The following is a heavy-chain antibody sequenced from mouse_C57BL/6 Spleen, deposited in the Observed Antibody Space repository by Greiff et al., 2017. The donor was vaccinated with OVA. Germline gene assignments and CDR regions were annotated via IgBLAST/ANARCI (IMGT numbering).Heavy chain of an antibody. CDR2: INPNNGGT. Sequence: VQLQQSGPELVKPGASVKISCKASGYTFTDYYMNWVKQSHGKSLEWIGDINPNNGGTSYNQKFKGKATLTVDKSSSTAYMELRSLTSEDSAVYYCARSLDGYYSLRVWGTGTTVTVSS. CDR3: ARSLDGYYSLRV. V-gene: IGHV1-26*01. D-gene: IGHD2-3*01. J-gene: IGHJ1*03. CDR1: GYTFTDYY.